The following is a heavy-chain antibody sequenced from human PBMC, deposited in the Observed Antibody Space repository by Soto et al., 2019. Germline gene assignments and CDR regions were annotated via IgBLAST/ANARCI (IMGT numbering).Heavy chain of an antibody. J-gene: IGHJ4*02. Sequence: ASVKVSCKASGYTFTSYGVSWVRQAPGQGPEWMGWISAYNGNTNYAQKLQGRVTMTTNTSTSTAYMELRSLRSDDTAVYYCAILVGATIDFDYWGQGTLVTVSS. D-gene: IGHD1-26*01. CDR2: ISAYNGNT. V-gene: IGHV1-18*01. CDR1: GYTFTSYG. CDR3: AILVGATIDFDY.